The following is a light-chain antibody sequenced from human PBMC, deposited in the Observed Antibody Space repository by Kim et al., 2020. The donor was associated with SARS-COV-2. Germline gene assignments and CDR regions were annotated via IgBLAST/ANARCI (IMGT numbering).Light chain of an antibody. CDR2: EAS. V-gene: IGKV1-5*03. J-gene: IGKJ1*01. CDR3: QQYRSYVWT. Sequence: ASVGARVTITCRASQSISGLLAWYQQKPGKAPKLLIDEASTLKTGVPSRFSGSGSGTEFTLTISSLQADDFATYYCQQYRSYVWTFGQGTKVYIK. CDR1: QSISGL.